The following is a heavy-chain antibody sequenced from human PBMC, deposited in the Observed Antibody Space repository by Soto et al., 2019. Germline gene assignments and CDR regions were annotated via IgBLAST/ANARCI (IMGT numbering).Heavy chain of an antibody. V-gene: IGHV3-66*01. CDR2: IYSGGST. D-gene: IGHD2-8*01. J-gene: IGHJ4*02. Sequence: EVQLVESGGGLVQPGGSLRLSCAASGFTVSSNYMSWVRQAPGKGLEWVSVIYSGGSTYYAEAVKGRFTISRDNSKNTLYLQMNSLRAEDTAVYYCARVPVPNGILIDYWGQGTLVTVSS. CDR1: GFTVSSNY. CDR3: ARVPVPNGILIDY.